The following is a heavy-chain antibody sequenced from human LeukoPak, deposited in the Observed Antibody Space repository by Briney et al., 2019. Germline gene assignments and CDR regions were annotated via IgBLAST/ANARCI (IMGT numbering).Heavy chain of an antibody. V-gene: IGHV3-30-3*01. CDR3: ARARVPAAIGQHYYYYYGMDV. CDR2: VSFDGTSK. CDR1: GFTFSTYA. Sequence: GGSLRLSCAASGFTFSTYAMPWVRQTPGKGLEWVAVVSFDGTSKYYADSVKGRLTISRDNSKNTLYLQMNSLRAEDTAVYYCARARVPAAIGQHYYYYYGMDVWGQGTTVTVSS. J-gene: IGHJ6*02. D-gene: IGHD2-2*01.